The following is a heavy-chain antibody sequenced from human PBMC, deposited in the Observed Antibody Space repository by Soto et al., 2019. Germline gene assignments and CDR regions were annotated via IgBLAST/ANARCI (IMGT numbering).Heavy chain of an antibody. V-gene: IGHV1-2*02. D-gene: IGHD3-10*01. CDR3: ARELGAARQYYFDY. Sequence: QVQLVQSGAEVKKPGASVKVSCKASGYTFTGYHLHWVRQAPGQGLEWMGWISPGSGGTNTAQRFQGRVTMTRDTSIATVYMELGSLGSDDTAVYYCARELGAARQYYFDYWGLGALVTVSS. J-gene: IGHJ4*02. CDR2: ISPGSGGT. CDR1: GYTFTGYH.